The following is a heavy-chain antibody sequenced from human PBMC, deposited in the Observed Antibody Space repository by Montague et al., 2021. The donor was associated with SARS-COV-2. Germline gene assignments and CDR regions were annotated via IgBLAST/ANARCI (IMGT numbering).Heavy chain of an antibody. CDR3: ARGDHPQSASWYFFDT. Sequence: SETLSLTCTVSGGSINYYYWHWLRQSAAKGLEWIGRIYSSGNANXSPSLKSRVTMSVDTSQNQFSLKLNSLTAADTAVYYCARGDHPQSASWYFFDTWGQGALVTVS. J-gene: IGHJ4*02. D-gene: IGHD6-13*01. CDR2: IYSSGNA. V-gene: IGHV4-4*07. CDR1: GGSINYYY.